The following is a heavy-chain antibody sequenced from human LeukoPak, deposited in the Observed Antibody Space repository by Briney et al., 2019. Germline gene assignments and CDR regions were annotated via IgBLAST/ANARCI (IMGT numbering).Heavy chain of an antibody. CDR2: INTNTGNP. Sequence: EASVTVSCKASGYTFTSYAMNWVRQAPGQGLEWMGWINTNTGNPTYAQGFTGRFVFSLDTSVSTAYLQISSLKAEDTAVHYCARERDYYDSSGVFDYWGQGTLVTVSS. J-gene: IGHJ4*02. V-gene: IGHV7-4-1*02. CDR3: ARERDYYDSSGVFDY. CDR1: GYTFTSYA. D-gene: IGHD3-22*01.